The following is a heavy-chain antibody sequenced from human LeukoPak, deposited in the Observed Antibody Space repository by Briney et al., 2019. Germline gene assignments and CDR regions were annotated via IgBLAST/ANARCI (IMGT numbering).Heavy chain of an antibody. D-gene: IGHD3-22*01. CDR1: GYTFTGYY. V-gene: IGHV1-2*02. CDR3: ARDGSGYCDSSGYYFDY. Sequence: ASVKVSCKASGYTFTGYYMHWVRQAPGQGLEWMGWINPNSGGTNYAQKFQGRVTMTRDTSISTAYMELGRLRSDDTAVYYCARDGSGYCDSSGYYFDYWGQGTLVTVSS. CDR2: INPNSGGT. J-gene: IGHJ4*02.